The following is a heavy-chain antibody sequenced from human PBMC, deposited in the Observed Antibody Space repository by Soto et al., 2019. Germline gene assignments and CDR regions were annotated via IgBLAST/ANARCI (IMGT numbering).Heavy chain of an antibody. D-gene: IGHD3-16*02. CDR2: INPGNGNT. J-gene: IGHJ4*02. CDR1: GYTFTSYA. Sequence: GASVKVSCKASGYTFTSYAMHWVRQAPGQRLEWMGWINPGNGNTKYAQKFQGRVTITTDESTSTAYMELSSLRSEDTAVYYCAGSGRITFGGVIVKKNQAFDYWGQGTLVTVSS. CDR3: AGSGRITFGGVIVKKNQAFDY. V-gene: IGHV1-3*01.